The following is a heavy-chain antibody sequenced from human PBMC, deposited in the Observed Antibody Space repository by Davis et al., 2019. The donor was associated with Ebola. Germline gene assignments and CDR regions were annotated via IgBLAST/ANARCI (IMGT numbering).Heavy chain of an antibody. CDR3: AREGKYRDESRTFDY. CDR2: LYSGGSA. V-gene: IGHV3-66*01. D-gene: IGHD2-2*01. CDR1: GLTVSSTY. Sequence: GESLKISCAASGLTVSSTYMNWVRQAPGKGLEWVSVLYSGGSAYYADSVRGRFTISRDNSKNTLYLQMNSLRAEDTAVYYCAREGKYRDESRTFDYWGQGTLVTVSS. J-gene: IGHJ4*02.